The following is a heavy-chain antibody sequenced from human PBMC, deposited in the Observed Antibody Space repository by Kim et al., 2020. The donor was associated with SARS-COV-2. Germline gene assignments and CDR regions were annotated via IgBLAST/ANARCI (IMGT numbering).Heavy chain of an antibody. CDR3: ASSRGSSWYGDWFDP. CDR2: IYYSGST. CDR1: GGSISSYY. D-gene: IGHD6-13*01. J-gene: IGHJ5*02. Sequence: SETLSLTCTVSGGSISSYYWSWIRQPPGKGLEWIGYIYYSGSTNYNPSLKSRVTISVDTSKNQFSLKLSSVTAADTAVYYCASSRGSSWYGDWFDPWGQGTLVTVSS. V-gene: IGHV4-59*01.